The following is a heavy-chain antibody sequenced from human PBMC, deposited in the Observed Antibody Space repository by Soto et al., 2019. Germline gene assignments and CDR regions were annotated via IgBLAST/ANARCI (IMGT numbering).Heavy chain of an antibody. V-gene: IGHV1-2*04. D-gene: IGHD3-3*01. CDR3: ARASPRGYYDFWSGYRYYYGMGV. CDR1: GYTFAGYY. CDR2: INPNSGGT. Sequence: ASVKVSCKASGYTFAGYYMHWVRQAPGQGLEWMGWINPNSGGTNYAQKFQGWVTMTRDTSISTAYMELSRLRSDDTAVYYCARASPRGYYDFWSGYRYYYGMGVWGQGTTVTVSS. J-gene: IGHJ6*02.